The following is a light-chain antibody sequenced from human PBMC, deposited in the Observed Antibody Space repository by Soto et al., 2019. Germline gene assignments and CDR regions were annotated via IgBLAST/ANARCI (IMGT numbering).Light chain of an antibody. Sequence: EIVMTQSPATLSVSPGGRATLSCRASQSVSSYLAWYQQRPDQPPRLLIYGASTRATGIPARFSGSGSGTEFSLTISSLQSEDFAVYYCQQYNTWPPKYTFGQGTKLEIK. CDR3: QQYNTWPPKYT. J-gene: IGKJ2*01. CDR2: GAS. V-gene: IGKV3-15*01. CDR1: QSVSSY.